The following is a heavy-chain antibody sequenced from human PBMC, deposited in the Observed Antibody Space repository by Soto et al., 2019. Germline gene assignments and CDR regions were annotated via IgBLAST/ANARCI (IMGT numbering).Heavy chain of an antibody. CDR1: GFTFSSYA. CDR3: AKENEVAGYSSGWYSPANYYYYGMDV. J-gene: IGHJ6*02. V-gene: IGHV3-23*01. CDR2: ISGSGGST. D-gene: IGHD6-19*01. Sequence: EVQLLESGGGLVQPGGSLRLSCAASGFTFSSYAMSWVRQAPGKGLEWVSAISGSGGSTYYADSVKGRFTISRDNSKNTLYLQMNSLRAEDTAVYYCAKENEVAGYSSGWYSPANYYYYGMDVWGQGTTVTVSS.